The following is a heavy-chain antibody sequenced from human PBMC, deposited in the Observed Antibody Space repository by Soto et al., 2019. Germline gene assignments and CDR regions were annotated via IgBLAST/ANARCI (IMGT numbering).Heavy chain of an antibody. Sequence: HVQLQESGPGLVKPSETLSLTCTVSGDSISGYYWNWIRQPPGKRLEWIGYIYYSGSTNYNPSLKIRVTISVDTSKNQFSLNLTSVTAADTAMYYCARHGSRDVVRFDYWGQGILVSVSS. CDR3: ARHGSRDVVRFDY. D-gene: IGHD2-15*01. CDR1: GDSISGYY. V-gene: IGHV4-59*08. CDR2: IYYSGST. J-gene: IGHJ4*02.